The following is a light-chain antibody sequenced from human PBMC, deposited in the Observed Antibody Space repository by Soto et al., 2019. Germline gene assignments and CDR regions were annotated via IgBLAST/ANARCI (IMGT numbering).Light chain of an antibody. CDR1: QSVSSSY. Sequence: EIVLTQAAGTLSLSPGERATLSCRASQSVSSSYLAWYQQKPGQAPRLLIYGASSRATGIPDRFSGSGSGTDFTLTIGRLEPEDFAVYYCQQYGSSPGVTFGPGTKVDI. CDR3: QQYGSSPGVT. J-gene: IGKJ3*01. V-gene: IGKV3-20*01. CDR2: GAS.